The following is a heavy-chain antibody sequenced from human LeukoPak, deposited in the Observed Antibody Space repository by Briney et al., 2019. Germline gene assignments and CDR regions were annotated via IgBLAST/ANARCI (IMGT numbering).Heavy chain of an antibody. CDR3: VKDIGGSAQEAFDF. CDR2: ISASGLST. V-gene: IGHV3-23*01. Sequence: PGGSLRLSCEASGFTFSDHAMTWVRQAPVKGLEWVSTISASGLSTYYADSVEGRFTISRDTSKNMLVLQMNNLRAEDTAIYYCVKDIGGSAQEAFDFWGHGTMVTVSS. J-gene: IGHJ3*01. CDR1: GFTFSDHA. D-gene: IGHD1-26*01.